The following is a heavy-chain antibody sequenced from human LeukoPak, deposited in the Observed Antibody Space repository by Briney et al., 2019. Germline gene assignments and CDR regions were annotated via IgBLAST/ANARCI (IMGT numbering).Heavy chain of an antibody. D-gene: IGHD2/OR15-2a*01. CDR3: ARGGNKEFDY. Sequence: GGSLRLSCAASGFTFSSYAMNWVRQAPGKGLEWVTNIWYDGSNKYYADSVKGRFTISRDNSKNTLYLQMNSLRAEDTAVYYCARGGNKEFDYWGQGALVSVSS. V-gene: IGHV3-33*01. CDR1: GFTFSSYA. CDR2: IWYDGSNK. J-gene: IGHJ4*02.